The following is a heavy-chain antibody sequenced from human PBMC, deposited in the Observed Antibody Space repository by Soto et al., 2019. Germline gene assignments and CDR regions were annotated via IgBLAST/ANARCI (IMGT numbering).Heavy chain of an antibody. CDR3: AKDGGGLWFGELLIEGLDY. J-gene: IGHJ4*02. V-gene: IGHV3-23*01. D-gene: IGHD3-10*01. CDR1: GFTFSSYA. Sequence: LRLSCAASGFTFSSYAMSWVRQAPGKGLEWVSAISGSGGSTYYADSVKGRFTISRDNSKNTLYLQMNSLRAEDTAVYYCAKDGGGLWFGELLIEGLDYWGQGTLVTSPQ. CDR2: ISGSGGST.